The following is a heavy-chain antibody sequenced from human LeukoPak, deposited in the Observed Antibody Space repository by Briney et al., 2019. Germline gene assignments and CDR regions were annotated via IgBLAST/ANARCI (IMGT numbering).Heavy chain of an antibody. V-gene: IGHV4-38-2*02. D-gene: IGHD2-8*01. J-gene: IGHJ3*02. CDR3: ARGSAVSHAFDI. CDR1: GYSISSGYF. CDR2: IHHDGIT. Sequence: SETLSLTCSISGYSISSGYFWGWIRQPPGKGLEWIGNIHHDGITYYNPSLKSRVTISLDPSKNQFSLKLTSVAAADTAVYYCARGSAVSHAFDIWGQGTMVTVSS.